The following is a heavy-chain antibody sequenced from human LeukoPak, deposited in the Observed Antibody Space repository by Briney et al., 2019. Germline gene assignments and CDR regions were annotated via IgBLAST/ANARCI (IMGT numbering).Heavy chain of an antibody. D-gene: IGHD3-16*01. J-gene: IGHJ5*02. V-gene: IGHV4-38-2*01. CDR1: GFPISSGFS. Sequence: SETLSLTCAVFGFPISSGFSWAWIRQSPGKGLDWIARISYSATTYYKPSLESRLFISADTSNNQFSVRLTSVTAADTAVYYCARVGAIPGIDPWGQGILVTVSS. CDR2: ISYSATT. CDR3: ARVGAIPGIDP.